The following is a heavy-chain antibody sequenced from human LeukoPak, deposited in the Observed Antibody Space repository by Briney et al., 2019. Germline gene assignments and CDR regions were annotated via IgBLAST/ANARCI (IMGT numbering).Heavy chain of an antibody. Sequence: SQTLSLTCTVSGGSISSGSYYWSWIRQPAGKGLEWIGRIYTSGSTNYNPSPKSRVTISVDTSKNQFSLKLSSVTAADTAVYYCARARITIFGVASYYFDYWGQGTLVTVSS. J-gene: IGHJ4*02. V-gene: IGHV4-61*02. CDR3: ARARITIFGVASYYFDY. D-gene: IGHD3-3*01. CDR1: GGSISSGSYY. CDR2: IYTSGST.